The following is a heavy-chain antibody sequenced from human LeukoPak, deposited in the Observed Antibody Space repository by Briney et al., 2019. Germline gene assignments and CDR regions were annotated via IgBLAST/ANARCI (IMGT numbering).Heavy chain of an antibody. CDR1: GGSISSSSYY. D-gene: IGHD6-19*01. J-gene: IGHJ4*02. Sequence: PSETLSLTCTVSGGSISSSSYYWGWIRQPPGKGLERIGSIYYSGSTYYNPSLKSRVTISVDTSKNHFSLKLSSVTAADTAVYYCARGPYSSGWYWDYWGQGTLVTVSS. CDR2: IYYSGST. V-gene: IGHV4-39*02. CDR3: ARGPYSSGWYWDY.